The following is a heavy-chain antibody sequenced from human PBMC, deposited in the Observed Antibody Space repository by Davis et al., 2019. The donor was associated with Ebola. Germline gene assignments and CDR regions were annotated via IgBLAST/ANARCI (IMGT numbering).Heavy chain of an antibody. CDR3: AKPSKRFRELLSSYYYGMDV. CDR2: INPSGGST. CDR1: GYTFTSYY. Sequence: ASVKVSCKASGYTFTSYYMHWVRQAPGQGLEWMGIINPSGGSTSYAQKFQGRVTITADESTSTAYMELSSLRSEDTAVYYCAKPSKRFRELLSSYYYGMDVWGQGTTVTVSS. V-gene: IGHV1-46*01. D-gene: IGHD3-10*01. J-gene: IGHJ6*02.